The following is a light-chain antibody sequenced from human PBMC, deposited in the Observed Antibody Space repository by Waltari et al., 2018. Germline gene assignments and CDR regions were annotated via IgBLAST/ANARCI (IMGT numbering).Light chain of an antibody. CDR1: QSLLQSSGYNY. J-gene: IGKJ5*01. CDR3: MQALQDIT. Sequence: DIVLTQSPLSLPVTAGDPASISCRSSQSLLQSSGYNYLDWYLQKPGQSPQLLIYLGSTRASGVPDRFSGSGSGTDFTLKISRVEAEDVGIYYCMQALQDITFGQGTRLEIK. V-gene: IGKV2-28*01. CDR2: LGS.